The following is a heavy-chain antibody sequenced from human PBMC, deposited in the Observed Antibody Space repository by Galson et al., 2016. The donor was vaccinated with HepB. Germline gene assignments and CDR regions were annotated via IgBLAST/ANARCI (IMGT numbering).Heavy chain of an antibody. CDR2: ISYDGLNK. V-gene: IGHV3-30*18. Sequence: SLRLSCAASGFTFSSYGVHWVRQAPGKGLEWVAVISYDGLNKYYVDSVKGRFAISRDNSKNTLYLQMNSLRAEDTAVYYCAKRAQAEYGAQTPFDYWGQGTLVTVSS. CDR3: AKRAQAEYGAQTPFDY. J-gene: IGHJ4*02. CDR1: GFTFSSYG. D-gene: IGHD4-17*01.